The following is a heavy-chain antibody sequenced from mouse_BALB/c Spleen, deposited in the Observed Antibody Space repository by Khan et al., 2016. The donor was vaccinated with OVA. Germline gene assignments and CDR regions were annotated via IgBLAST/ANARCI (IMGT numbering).Heavy chain of an antibody. D-gene: IGHD4-1*01. CDR3: ASHLTGSFAY. J-gene: IGHJ3*01. CDR1: GFTFSSYS. V-gene: IGHV5-6*01. CDR2: IGSGGDYT. Sequence: EVQLLETGGDLVKPGGSLKLSCAASGFTFSSYSMSWVRQTPDKRLEWVASIGSGGDYTYYPDIVKGRFTISRDNAKNTLYLQMSSLKSEDTAMYYCASHLTGSFAYWGQGTLVTVSA.